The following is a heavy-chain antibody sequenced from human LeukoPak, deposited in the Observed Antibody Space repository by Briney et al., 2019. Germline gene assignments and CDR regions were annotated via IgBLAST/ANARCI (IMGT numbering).Heavy chain of an antibody. Sequence: APVKVSCKASGYTFTSYDVHWVRQATGQGLEWMGWMNPNSGNTGYAQKFQGRVTMTRDTSISTAYMELNSLRSEDTAVYYCARLVVRGTTGDGGDYWGQGTLVTVFS. D-gene: IGHD3-10*01. V-gene: IGHV1-8*01. CDR1: GYTFTSYD. CDR2: MNPNSGNT. J-gene: IGHJ4*02. CDR3: ARLVVRGTTGDGGDY.